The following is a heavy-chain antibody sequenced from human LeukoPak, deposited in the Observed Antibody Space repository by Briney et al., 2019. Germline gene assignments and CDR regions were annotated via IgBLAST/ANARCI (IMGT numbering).Heavy chain of an antibody. V-gene: IGHV3-74*01. Sequence: PGGSLRLSCAASGFTFSSYWMHWVRQAPGKGLVWVSRINSDGSSTSYADSVKGRFTISRDNAKNTLYLQMNGLRAEDTAVYYCARDSWGGGNIAAAGDAFDIWGQGTMVTVSS. CDR1: GFTFSSYW. CDR2: INSDGSST. D-gene: IGHD6-13*01. CDR3: ARDSWGGGNIAAAGDAFDI. J-gene: IGHJ3*02.